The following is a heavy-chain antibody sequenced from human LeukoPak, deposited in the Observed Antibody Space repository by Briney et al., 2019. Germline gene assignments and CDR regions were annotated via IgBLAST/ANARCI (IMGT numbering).Heavy chain of an antibody. J-gene: IGHJ6*02. D-gene: IGHD1-26*01. Sequence: AASVKVSCKASGYTFTSYGISWVRQAPGQGLEWMGWISAYNGNTNYAQKLQGRVTMTTDTSTSTAYMELRSLGSDDTAVYYCARVQYSGSYNYYYYGMDVWGQGTTVTVSS. V-gene: IGHV1-18*01. CDR1: GYTFTSYG. CDR2: ISAYNGNT. CDR3: ARVQYSGSYNYYYYGMDV.